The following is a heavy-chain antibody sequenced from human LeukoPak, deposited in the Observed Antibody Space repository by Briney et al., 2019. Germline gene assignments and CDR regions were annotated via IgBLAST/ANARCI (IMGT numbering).Heavy chain of an antibody. CDR2: IYYSGST. D-gene: IGHD2-2*01. CDR3: ARRSRRYYCSSTSCQKDFDY. CDR1: GGSISSSSYY. J-gene: IGHJ4*02. V-gene: IGHV4-39*01. Sequence: SETLSLTCTVSGGSISSSSYYWGWIRQPPGKGLEWIGSIYYSGSTYYNPSLKSRVTISVDTSKNQFSLKLSSVTAADTAVYYCARRSRRYYCSSTSCQKDFDYWGQGTLVTVSS.